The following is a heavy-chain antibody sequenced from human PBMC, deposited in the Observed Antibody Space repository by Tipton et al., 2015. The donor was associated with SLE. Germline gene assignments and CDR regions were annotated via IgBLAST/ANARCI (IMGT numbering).Heavy chain of an antibody. V-gene: IGHV4-30-2*01. Sequence: TLSLTCTVSGGSISRGGYIWSWIRQPPGKGLEWIGYIYHSGSTHFNPSLKSRVTISVDTSKNQFSLKLSSVTAADTAVYYCARASNGYGFFDYWGQGILVTVSS. J-gene: IGHJ4*02. CDR2: IYHSGST. D-gene: IGHD5-18*01. CDR3: ARASNGYGFFDY. CDR1: GGSISRGGYI.